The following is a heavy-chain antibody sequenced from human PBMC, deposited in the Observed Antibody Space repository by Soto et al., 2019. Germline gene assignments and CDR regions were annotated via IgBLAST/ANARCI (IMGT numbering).Heavy chain of an antibody. J-gene: IGHJ4*02. V-gene: IGHV3-7*01. CDR2: IKQDGSEK. Sequence: GSLRLSCAASGFTIGDFWMSWVRQAPGKGLEWVANIKQDGSEKYYVGSVKGRFTISRNSAKNSLYLQMDNLRGEDTAVYYCARTVVVVVPDNFDHWGQGTLVTVSS. CDR3: ARTVVVVVPDNFDH. CDR1: GFTIGDFW. D-gene: IGHD3-22*01.